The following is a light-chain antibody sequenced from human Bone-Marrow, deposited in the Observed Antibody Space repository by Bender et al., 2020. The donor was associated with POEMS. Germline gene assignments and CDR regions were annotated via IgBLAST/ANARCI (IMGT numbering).Light chain of an antibody. CDR2: EVS. Sequence: QSALTQPASVSGSPGQSITISCTGTSSDVGSYNLVSWYQQHPGKAPKIMIYEVSKRPSGISNRFSGSKSGNTASLTISWLQAEDEADYYCCSYAGSSSNWVFGGGTKLTVL. J-gene: IGLJ3*02. V-gene: IGLV2-23*02. CDR3: CSYAGSSSNWV. CDR1: SSDVGSYNL.